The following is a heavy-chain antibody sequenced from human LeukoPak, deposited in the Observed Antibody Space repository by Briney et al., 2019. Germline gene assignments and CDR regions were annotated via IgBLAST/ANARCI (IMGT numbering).Heavy chain of an antibody. CDR2: IYYSGST. CDR3: ASPNYYYYYGMDV. Sequence: TSETLSLTCTVSGGSISSSSYYWGWIRQPPGKGLEWIGSIYYSGSTYYHPSLKSRVTISVDTSKNQFSLKLSSVTAADTAVYYCASPNYYYYYGMDVWGQGTTVTVSS. V-gene: IGHV4-39*01. CDR1: GGSISSSSYY. J-gene: IGHJ6*02.